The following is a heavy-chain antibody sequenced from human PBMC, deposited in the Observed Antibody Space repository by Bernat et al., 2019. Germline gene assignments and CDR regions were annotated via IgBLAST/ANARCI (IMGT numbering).Heavy chain of an antibody. J-gene: IGHJ3*02. CDR3: ARSTADYMGGSAGGAFDI. V-gene: IGHV1-2*06. D-gene: IGHD3-10*01. CDR2: INPNSGGT. Sequence: QVQLVQSGAEVKKPGASVKVSCKASGYTFTGYYMHWVRQAPGQGLEWMGRINPNSGGTNYARKFQGRITMNRDTYISAAYMGLSRLRSDDTAVYYCARSTADYMGGSAGGAFDIWGQETMVTVAS. CDR1: GYTFTGYY.